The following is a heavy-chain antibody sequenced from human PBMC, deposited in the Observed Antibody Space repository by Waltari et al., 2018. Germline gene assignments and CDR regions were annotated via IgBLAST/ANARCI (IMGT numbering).Heavy chain of an antibody. Sequence: QVQLQQWGAGLLKPSETLSLTCAVSGGSFTFFYWTWIRQPPGKGLEWIGEINPRGTTNYSPYLRSRVSISSDTSKNQFSLKLTSVTAADTAVYYCARADRGPRSGSSATPAWGPWGQGTLVTVSS. CDR3: ARADRGPRSGSSATPAWGP. D-gene: IGHD1-26*01. J-gene: IGHJ5*02. V-gene: IGHV4-34*01. CDR2: INPRGTT. CDR1: GGSFTFFY.